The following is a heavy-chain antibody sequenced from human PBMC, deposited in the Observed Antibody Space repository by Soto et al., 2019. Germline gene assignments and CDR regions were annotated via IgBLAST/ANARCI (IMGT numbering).Heavy chain of an antibody. V-gene: IGHV1-69*05. D-gene: IGHD2-2*01. CDR1: GGTFSSYA. CDR2: IIPIFGTA. Sequence: SVKVSCKASGGTFSSYAISWVRQAPGQGLERKRGIIPIFGTANYAQKIQGRVTMTRNTSISTAYMELSSLRSEDTAVYYCARGRRKIVVVPAAHKYYYYYMDVWGKGTTVTVSS. CDR3: ARGRRKIVVVPAAHKYYYYYMDV. J-gene: IGHJ6*03.